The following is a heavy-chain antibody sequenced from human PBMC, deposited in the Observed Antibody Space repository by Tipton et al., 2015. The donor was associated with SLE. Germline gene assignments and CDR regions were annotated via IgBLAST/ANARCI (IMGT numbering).Heavy chain of an antibody. CDR3: ARDGGAAAENYNYHMDV. CDR2: IYFSGST. D-gene: IGHD6-13*01. V-gene: IGHV4-59*01. CDR1: GGSIFSSY. Sequence: TLSLTCSVSGGSIFSSYWSWIRQPPGKGLEWIGCIYFSGSTSYNPSLRSRVTMSVDSSNSQFSLKLSSVTAADTAVYYCARDGGAAAENYNYHMDVWGIGTTVTVSS. J-gene: IGHJ6*03.